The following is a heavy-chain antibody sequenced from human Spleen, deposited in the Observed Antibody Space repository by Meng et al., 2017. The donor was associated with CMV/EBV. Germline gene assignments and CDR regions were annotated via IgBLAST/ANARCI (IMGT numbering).Heavy chain of an antibody. V-gene: IGHV4-59*01. CDR2: IYYSGSSNSGST. CDR1: GGSISPYY. J-gene: IGHJ6*02. CDR3: ARDQGTVPAANYYYYYGMDV. D-gene: IGHD2-2*01. Sequence: GSLRLSCAVSGGSISPYYWSWIRQPPGKGLEWIGYIYYSGSSNSGSTNYNPSLKSRVTISVDTSKNQFSLKLSSVTAADTAVYYCARDQGTVPAANYYYYYGMDVWGQGTTVTVSS.